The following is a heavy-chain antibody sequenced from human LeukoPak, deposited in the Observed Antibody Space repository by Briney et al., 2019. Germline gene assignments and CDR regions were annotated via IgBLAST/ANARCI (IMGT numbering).Heavy chain of an antibody. CDR1: GFTFSSYN. J-gene: IGHJ6*03. V-gene: IGHV3-21*04. Sequence: GGSLRLSCAASGFTFSSYNMNWVRQAPGKGLEWVSSISSSSSYIYYADSVKGRFTISRDNSKNTLYLQMNSLRAEDTAVYYCASQPPMVRGPYYYYMDVWGKGTTVTVSS. CDR2: ISSSSSYI. D-gene: IGHD3-10*01. CDR3: ASQPPMVRGPYYYYMDV.